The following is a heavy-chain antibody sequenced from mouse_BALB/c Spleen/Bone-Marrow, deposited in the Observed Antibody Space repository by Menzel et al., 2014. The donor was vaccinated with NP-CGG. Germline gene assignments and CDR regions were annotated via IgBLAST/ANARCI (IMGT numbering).Heavy chain of an antibody. J-gene: IGHJ4*01. CDR2: INPSNGGT. Sequence: VNLVESGAELVKPGASVKLSCKASGYTFTSYYMYWVKQRPGRGLEWFGEINPSNGGTNFNEKFKNKATLTVDKSSSTAYMQLSSLTSEDSAVYYCSRGRRDALDYWGQGTSVTVSS. CDR1: GYTFTSYY. V-gene: IGHV1S81*02. CDR3: SRGRRDALDY.